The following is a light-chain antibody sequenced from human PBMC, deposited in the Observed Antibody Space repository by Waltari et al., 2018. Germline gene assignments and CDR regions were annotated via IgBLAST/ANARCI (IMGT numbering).Light chain of an antibody. J-gene: IGKJ5*01. Sequence: AIQLTQSPSSLSASVGDRVTITCRASQGVSSALAWYQQEPGKAPKLLIYDACSLDSGVPSRFSGSGSGTDFTLTISSLQPEDFATYYCQQFKTYPLAFGQGTRLEIK. CDR2: DAC. CDR1: QGVSSA. CDR3: QQFKTYPLA. V-gene: IGKV1-13*02.